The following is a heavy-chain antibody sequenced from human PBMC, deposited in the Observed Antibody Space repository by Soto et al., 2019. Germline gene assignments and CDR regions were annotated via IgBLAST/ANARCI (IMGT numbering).Heavy chain of an antibody. CDR3: ARDHDSSSWYGVGNFHH. V-gene: IGHV3-7*01. CDR2: IKQDGSEK. D-gene: IGHD6-13*01. CDR1: GFTFSSYW. J-gene: IGHJ1*01. Sequence: DVQLVESGGGLVQPGGSLRLSCAASGFTFSSYWMSWVRQAPGKGLEWVANIKQDGSEKYYVDSVKGRFTISRDNAKNSLYLQMNSLRAEDTAVYYCARDHDSSSWYGVGNFHHWGQGTLVTVSS.